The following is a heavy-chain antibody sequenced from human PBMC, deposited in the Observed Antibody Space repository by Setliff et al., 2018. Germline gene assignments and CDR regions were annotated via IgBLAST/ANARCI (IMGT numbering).Heavy chain of an antibody. J-gene: IGHJ5*02. V-gene: IGHV4-39*01. D-gene: IGHD2-15*01. CDR2: IYDSGSS. CDR3: GRGFSRIEGWGNWFDP. CDR1: GGSVSNSGFF. Sequence: SETLSLTCTVSGGSVSNSGFFWGWLRQAPGKGLEWIGNIYDSGSSNYNASLKSRLIITRDTSKNQISLRLTSVTAADTAVYYCGRGFSRIEGWGNWFDPWGQGILVTSPQ.